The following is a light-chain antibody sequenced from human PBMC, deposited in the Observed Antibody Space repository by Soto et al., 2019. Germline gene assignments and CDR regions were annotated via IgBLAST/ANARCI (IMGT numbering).Light chain of an antibody. CDR2: DAS. J-gene: IGKJ5*01. CDR3: QHYDTFPYT. V-gene: IGKV1-5*01. Sequence: DIQMTQSPSFVSASVGDRVTISCRASQSIDNWLAWYQQKPVKAPKLLIYDASTLESGVSSGFSGSGSGTEFTLTISSLRPDDFATYYCQHYDTFPYTFGQGTRLEIK. CDR1: QSIDNW.